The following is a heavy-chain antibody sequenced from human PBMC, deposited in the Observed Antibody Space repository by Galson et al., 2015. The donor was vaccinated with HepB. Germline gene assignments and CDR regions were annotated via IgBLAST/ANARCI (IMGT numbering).Heavy chain of an antibody. J-gene: IGHJ3*02. D-gene: IGHD2-15*01. Sequence: TLSLTCAVSGGSISTYNWWSWVRQPPGKGLEWIGEIHHSGSTNYNPSLKSRVTMSVDTSKNQFSLKLNSVTAADTAVYYCVRQCSGTTCYSPDAFDMWGQGTMVTVSS. V-gene: IGHV4-4*02. CDR3: VRQCSGTTCYSPDAFDM. CDR2: IHHSGST. CDR1: GGSISTYNW.